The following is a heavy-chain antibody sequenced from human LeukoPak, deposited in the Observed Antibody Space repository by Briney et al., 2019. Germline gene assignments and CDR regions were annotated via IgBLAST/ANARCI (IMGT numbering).Heavy chain of an antibody. D-gene: IGHD2-2*01. Sequence: GGSLRLSFAASGFTFSSYSTSWVRQAPGKGLEWVSSISSSSSYIYYADSVEGRFTISRDNAKNSLYLQMNSLRAEDTAVYYCARDQGASQYCSSTSCYRKPNDAFDIWGQGTMVTVSS. CDR1: GFTFSSYS. J-gene: IGHJ3*02. V-gene: IGHV3-21*01. CDR3: ARDQGASQYCSSTSCYRKPNDAFDI. CDR2: ISSSSSYI.